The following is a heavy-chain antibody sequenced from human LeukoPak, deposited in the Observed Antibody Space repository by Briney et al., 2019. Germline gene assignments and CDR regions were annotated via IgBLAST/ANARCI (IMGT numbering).Heavy chain of an antibody. CDR1: GDSVSSNRAA. CDR3: ARVVGARPHFDY. D-gene: IGHD1-26*01. J-gene: IGHJ4*02. Sequence: SQTLSLTCAISGDSVSSNRAAWNWIRQYPSRGIEWLGRTYYRSKWYNDYAVSVKSRITINPDTSKNQFSLQLNSVTPEDTAVYYCARVVGARPHFDYWGQGTLVTVSS. V-gene: IGHV6-1*01. CDR2: TYYRSKWYN.